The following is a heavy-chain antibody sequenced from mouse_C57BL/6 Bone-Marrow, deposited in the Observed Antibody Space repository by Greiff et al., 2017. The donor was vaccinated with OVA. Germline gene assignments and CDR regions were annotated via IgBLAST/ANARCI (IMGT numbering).Heavy chain of an antibody. D-gene: IGHD2-4*01. Sequence: EVQRVESGPGLVKPSQSLSLTCSVTGYSITSGYYWNWIRQFPGNKLEWMGYISYDGSNNYNPSLKNRISITRDTSKNQFFLKLNSVTSEDTATYYCALIYYDYPYWYFDVWGTGTTVTVSS. CDR3: ALIYYDYPYWYFDV. CDR1: GYSITSGYY. CDR2: ISYDGSN. V-gene: IGHV3-6*01. J-gene: IGHJ1*03.